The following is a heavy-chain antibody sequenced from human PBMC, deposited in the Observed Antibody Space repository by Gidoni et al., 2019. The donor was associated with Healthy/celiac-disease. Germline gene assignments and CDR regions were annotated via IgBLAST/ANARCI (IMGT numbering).Heavy chain of an antibody. D-gene: IGHD3-22*01. Sequence: QVQLQESGPGLVKPSETLSLTCTVPGGSISSYYWSWIRQPPGKGLEWIGYIYYSGSTNYNPSLKSRVTISVDTSKNQFSLKLSSVTAADTAVYYCARGPIVDLLYWYFDLWGRGTLVTVSS. CDR3: ARGPIVDLLYWYFDL. CDR2: IYYSGST. J-gene: IGHJ2*01. V-gene: IGHV4-59*08. CDR1: GGSISSYY.